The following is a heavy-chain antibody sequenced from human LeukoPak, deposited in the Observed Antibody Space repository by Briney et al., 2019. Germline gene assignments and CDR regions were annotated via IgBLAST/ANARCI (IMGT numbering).Heavy chain of an antibody. CDR1: GFTFSSYA. Sequence: GRSLRPSCAASGFTFSSYAMHWVRQAPGKGLEWVAVISYDGSNKYYADSVKGRFTISRDNSKNTLYLQMNSLRAEDTAVYYCARDQGYDSSGYALDYWGQGTLVTVSS. D-gene: IGHD3-22*01. J-gene: IGHJ4*02. CDR2: ISYDGSNK. V-gene: IGHV3-30-3*01. CDR3: ARDQGYDSSGYALDY.